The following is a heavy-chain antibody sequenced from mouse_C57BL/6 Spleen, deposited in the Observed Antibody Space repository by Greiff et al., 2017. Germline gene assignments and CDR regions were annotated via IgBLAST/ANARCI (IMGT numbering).Heavy chain of an antibody. J-gene: IGHJ2*01. CDR2: IRLKSDNYAT. CDR1: GFTFSNYW. CDR3: TANWDFYYFDY. V-gene: IGHV6-3*01. D-gene: IGHD4-1*01. Sequence: EVMLVESGGGLVQPGGSMKLSCVASGFTFSNYWMNWVRQSPEKGLEWVAQIRLKSDNYATHYAESVKGRFTISRDDSKSSVYLQMNNLRAEDTGIYYCTANWDFYYFDYWGQGTTLTVSS.